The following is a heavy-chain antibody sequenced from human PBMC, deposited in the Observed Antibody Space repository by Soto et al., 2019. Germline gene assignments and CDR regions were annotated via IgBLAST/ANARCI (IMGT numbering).Heavy chain of an antibody. CDR2: VSGSTSSTI. D-gene: IGHD7-27*01. Sequence: EVQLLESGGGLVQPGGSLRLSCTASGFTFSNYAMSWVRQAPGKGLEWVSTVSGSTSSTIYYAESVKGRFTISRDNSKNTVYLQMSSLRAEDTAIYYCAKDLTWGRPRYGFDIWGQGTMVTVFS. J-gene: IGHJ3*02. CDR3: AKDLTWGRPRYGFDI. CDR1: GFTFSNYA. V-gene: IGHV3-23*01.